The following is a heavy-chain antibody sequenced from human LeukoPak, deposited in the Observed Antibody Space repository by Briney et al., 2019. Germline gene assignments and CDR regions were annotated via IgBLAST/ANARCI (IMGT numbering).Heavy chain of an antibody. Sequence: SETLSLTCTVSGSMIDYYWGWIRQPPGEGLEWIGTVYYSGNTYYNPSLKSRVTISVDTSKNQFSLRLSSVTAADTAVYYCARDSEINWFYKWGQGILVTVSS. V-gene: IGHV4-39*07. J-gene: IGHJ4*02. D-gene: IGHD3-10*01. CDR2: VYYSGNT. CDR1: GSMIDYY. CDR3: ARDSEINWFYK.